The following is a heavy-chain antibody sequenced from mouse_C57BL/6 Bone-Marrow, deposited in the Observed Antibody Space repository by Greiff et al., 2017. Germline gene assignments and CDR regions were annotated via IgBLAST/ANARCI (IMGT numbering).Heavy chain of an antibody. CDR1: GYTFTSYW. CDR3: ARRTYDGYYPDY. CDR2: IYPGSGST. Sequence: QVQLQQPGAELVKPGASVKMSCKASGYTFTSYWITWVKQRPGQGLEWIGDIYPGSGSTNYNEKFKSKATLTVDTSSSTAYMQLSRLTSEDSAVYYCARRTYDGYYPDYWGQGTTLTVSS. D-gene: IGHD2-3*01. J-gene: IGHJ2*01. V-gene: IGHV1-55*01.